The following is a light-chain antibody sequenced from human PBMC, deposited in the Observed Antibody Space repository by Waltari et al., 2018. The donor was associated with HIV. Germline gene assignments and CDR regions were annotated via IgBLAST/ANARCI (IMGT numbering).Light chain of an antibody. Sequence: SYELTQPPSVSVSPGQTARITCSGDALAQKYAYWYQQKSGQAPVLVLYADTKRPSGIPDRFSGASSGAMATLTISGAQLEDEGDYYCYSTDSSGYLFVFGTGTKVTVL. CDR2: ADT. CDR3: YSTDSSGYLFV. V-gene: IGLV3-10*01. CDR1: ALAQKY. J-gene: IGLJ1*01.